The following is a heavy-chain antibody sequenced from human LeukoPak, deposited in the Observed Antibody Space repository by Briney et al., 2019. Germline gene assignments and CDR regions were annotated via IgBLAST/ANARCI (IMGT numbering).Heavy chain of an antibody. CDR1: GASIRNYY. CDR3: ARGAALRMVRGTCFDY. V-gene: IGHV4-4*07. Sequence: SETLSLTCTVSGASIRNYYWSWIRRPAGKGLEWIGRIYSSGSTNYNPSLNSRVTMSVDTSKNQFSLNLSSVTAADTAVYYCARGAALRMVRGTCFDYWGQGTLVTVSS. J-gene: IGHJ4*02. D-gene: IGHD3-10*01. CDR2: IYSSGST.